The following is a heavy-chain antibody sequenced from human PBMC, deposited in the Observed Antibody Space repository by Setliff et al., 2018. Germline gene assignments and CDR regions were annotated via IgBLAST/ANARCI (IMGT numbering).Heavy chain of an antibody. CDR1: GFTFVNYW. CDR3: VRGYCSSSSCYGTMDY. CDR2: VNSDGSST. V-gene: IGHV3-74*01. D-gene: IGHD2-2*01. J-gene: IGHJ4*02. Sequence: PGGSLRLSCAASGFTFVNYWMHWVRQAPGKGLVWVSRVNSDGSSTIYADSVKGRFTISRDNAKNTLYLQMNSLRAEDTAVYYCVRGYCSSSSCYGTMDYWGQGTLVTVSS.